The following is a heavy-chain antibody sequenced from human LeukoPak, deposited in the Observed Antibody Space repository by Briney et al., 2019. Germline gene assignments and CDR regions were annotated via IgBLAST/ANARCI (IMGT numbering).Heavy chain of an antibody. CDR1: GGSISGSSYY. CDR3: ARVKAAGPPYFDY. J-gene: IGHJ4*02. D-gene: IGHD6-13*01. CDR2: IYYSGST. Sequence: PSETLSLTCTVSGGSISGSSYYWGWIRQPPGKGLEWIGSIYYSGSTYYNPSLKSRVTISVDTSKNQFSPKLNSVTATDTAVYYCARVKAAGPPYFDYWGQGTLVTVSS. V-gene: IGHV4-39*02.